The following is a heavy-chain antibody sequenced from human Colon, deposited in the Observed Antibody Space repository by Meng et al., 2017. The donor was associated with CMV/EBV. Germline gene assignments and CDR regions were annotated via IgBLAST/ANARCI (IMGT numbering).Heavy chain of an antibody. D-gene: IGHD3-10*01. J-gene: IGHJ4*02. Sequence: QVQLQQWGARLLKPSETLSLACAVYGGSFSGYYWSWIRQPPGKGLEWIGEINHSGSTNYNPSLKSRVTISVDTSKNQFSLKLSSVTAADTAVYYCARGLYGSGRHQIDYWGQGTLVTVAS. V-gene: IGHV4-34*01. CDR1: GGSFSGYY. CDR3: ARGLYGSGRHQIDY. CDR2: INHSGST.